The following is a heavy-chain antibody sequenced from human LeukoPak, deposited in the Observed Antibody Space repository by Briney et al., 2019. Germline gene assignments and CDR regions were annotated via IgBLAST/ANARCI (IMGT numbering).Heavy chain of an antibody. D-gene: IGHD3-10*01. J-gene: IGHJ6*03. CDR1: GYAFTGYY. Sequence: ASVKVSCKASGYAFTGYYMHWVRQAPGQGLEWMGCINPNSGGTNYAQNFQGRVTMTRDTSITTAYMELSSLRSDDTAVYYCARDVGRWSGTRDYMDVWGKGTTVTVSS. CDR2: INPNSGGT. V-gene: IGHV1-2*02. CDR3: ARDVGRWSGTRDYMDV.